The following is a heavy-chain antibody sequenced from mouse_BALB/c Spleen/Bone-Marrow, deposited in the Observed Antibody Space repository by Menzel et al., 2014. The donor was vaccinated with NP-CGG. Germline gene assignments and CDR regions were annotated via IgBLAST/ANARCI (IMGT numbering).Heavy chain of an antibody. J-gene: IGHJ4*01. CDR2: IDPENGDT. CDR1: GFNIXDYY. Sequence: VQLKHSGAELVRSGASVKLSCTASGFNIXDYYMHWVKQRPEQGLEWIGWIDPENGDTEYAPKFQGKATMTADTSSNTAYLQLSSLTSEDTAVYYCNARYYYAMDYWGQGTSVTVSS. V-gene: IGHV14-4*02. CDR3: NARYYYAMDY.